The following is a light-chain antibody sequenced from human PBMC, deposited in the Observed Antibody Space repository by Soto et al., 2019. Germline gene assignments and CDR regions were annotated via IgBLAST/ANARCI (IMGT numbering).Light chain of an antibody. CDR1: TSNIGDNY. Sequence: QAVVTQPPSVSAAPGQRVTITCSGSTSNIGDNYVSWYQHVPGTAPKLLIYENNKRPSGIPDRFSGSKSGTSATLAITGLRTGDEADYHCGTWDTSLNALVFGGGTKVTVL. J-gene: IGLJ2*01. CDR3: GTWDTSLNALV. CDR2: ENN. V-gene: IGLV1-51*02.